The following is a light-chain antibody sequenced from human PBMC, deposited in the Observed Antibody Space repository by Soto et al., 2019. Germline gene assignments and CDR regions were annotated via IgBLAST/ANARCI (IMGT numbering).Light chain of an antibody. Sequence: QSALTQPPSASGSPGQSVTISCTGTSSDVGGYNYVSWYQQHPGKAPKLMIYEVSKRPSGVPDRFSGSKSGNTASLTVSGLQAEDEDDYYCSSYAGKVFGGGTKLTVL. J-gene: IGLJ2*01. CDR1: SSDVGGYNY. V-gene: IGLV2-8*01. CDR3: SSYAGKV. CDR2: EVS.